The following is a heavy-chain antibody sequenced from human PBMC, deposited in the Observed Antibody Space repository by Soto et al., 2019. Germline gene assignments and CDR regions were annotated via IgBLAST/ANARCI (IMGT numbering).Heavy chain of an antibody. Sequence: ASVKVSCKASGGTFSSYTISWVRQAPGQGLEWMGRIIPILGIANYAQKFQGRVTITADKSTSTAYMELSSLRSEDTAVYYCARQVEHSSSPGEDYWGQGTLVTVSS. D-gene: IGHD6-6*01. V-gene: IGHV1-69*02. CDR3: ARQVEHSSSPGEDY. CDR2: IIPILGIA. J-gene: IGHJ4*02. CDR1: GGTFSSYT.